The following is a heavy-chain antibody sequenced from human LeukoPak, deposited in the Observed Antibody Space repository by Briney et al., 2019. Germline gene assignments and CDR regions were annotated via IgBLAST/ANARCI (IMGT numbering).Heavy chain of an antibody. D-gene: IGHD3-16*02. CDR1: GGSISSYY. J-gene: IGHJ4*02. V-gene: IGHV4-59*01. Sequence: PSETLSLTCTVSGGSISSYYWSWIRQPPGKGLEWIGYIYYSGSTNYNPSLKSRVTISVDTSKNQFSLKLSSVTAADTAVYYCARWRWDDYVWGSYRLFDYWGQGTLVTVSS. CDR3: ARWRWDDYVWGSYRLFDY. CDR2: IYYSGST.